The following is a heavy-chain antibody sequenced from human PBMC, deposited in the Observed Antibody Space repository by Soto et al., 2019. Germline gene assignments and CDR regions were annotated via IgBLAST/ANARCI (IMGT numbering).Heavy chain of an antibody. CDR2: ISAYNGNT. V-gene: IGHV1-18*01. D-gene: IGHD3-10*01. J-gene: IGHJ6*03. CDR1: GYTFTSYG. Sequence: ASVKVSCKASGYTFTSYGISWVRQAPGQGLEWMGWISAYNGNTNYAQKLQGRVTMTTDTSTSTAYMELRSLRPDDTAVYYCASLGTTMVRGVTEYYYYYMDVWGKGTTVTVSS. CDR3: ASLGTTMVRGVTEYYYYYMDV.